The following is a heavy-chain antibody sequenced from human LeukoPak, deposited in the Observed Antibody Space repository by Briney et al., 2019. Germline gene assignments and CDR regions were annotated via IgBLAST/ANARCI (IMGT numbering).Heavy chain of an antibody. CDR1: GGSISSYY. J-gene: IGHJ5*02. CDR2: IYYSGST. D-gene: IGHD3-10*02. CDR3: ARHTMSAGSDWFDP. V-gene: IGHV4-59*08. Sequence: SETLSLTCTVSGGSISSYYWSWIRQPPGKGLEWIGYIYYSGSTNYNPSLKSRVTISVDTSKYQFSLKLSSVTAAVTAVYYCARHTMSAGSDWFDPWGQGTLVTVSS.